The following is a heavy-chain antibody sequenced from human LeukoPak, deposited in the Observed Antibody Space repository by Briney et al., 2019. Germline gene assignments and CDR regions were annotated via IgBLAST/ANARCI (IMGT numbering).Heavy chain of an antibody. V-gene: IGHV4-34*01. D-gene: IGHD3-10*01. CDR2: INHSGST. J-gene: IGHJ4*02. CDR3: ARRYYYGSGSYRS. Sequence: PSETPSLTCAVYGGSFSGYYWSWIRQPPGKGLEWIGEINHSGSTNYNPSLKSRVTISVDTSKNQFSLKLSSVTAADTAVYYCARRYYYGSGSYRSWGQGTLVTVSS. CDR1: GGSFSGYY.